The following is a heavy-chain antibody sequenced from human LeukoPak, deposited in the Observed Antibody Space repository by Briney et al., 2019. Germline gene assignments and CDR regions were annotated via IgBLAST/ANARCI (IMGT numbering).Heavy chain of an antibody. CDR3: ARTYGSSADAFDI. CDR2: ISDDGSNK. D-gene: IGHD6-6*01. J-gene: IGHJ3*02. CDR1: GFSFSIYS. Sequence: GGSLRLSCAASGFSFSIYSLHWVRQAPGKGLEWVALISDDGSNKYYADSVKGRFTLSRDNAKNTLYLQMSSLRSEDTAVYYCARTYGSSADAFDIWGQGTMVTVSS. V-gene: IGHV3-30*04.